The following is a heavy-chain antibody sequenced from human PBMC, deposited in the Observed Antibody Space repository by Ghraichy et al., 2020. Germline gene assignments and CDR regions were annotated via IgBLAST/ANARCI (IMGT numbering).Heavy chain of an antibody. CDR1: GFTFGSYS. V-gene: IGHV3-48*02. D-gene: IGHD2-21*01. Sequence: SFVGSGFTFGSYSMNWVRQSPGKGLEWVSYITISSRFTSYADSVKGRFTISRDNAQNSLFLQMNSLRDEDTAVYYCARGSRVVRFYYYDGLDVWGQGTTVTVSS. J-gene: IGHJ6*02. CDR2: ITISSRFT. CDR3: ARGSRVVRFYYYDGLDV.